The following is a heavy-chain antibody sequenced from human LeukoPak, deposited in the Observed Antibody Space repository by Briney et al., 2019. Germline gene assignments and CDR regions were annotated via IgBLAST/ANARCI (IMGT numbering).Heavy chain of an antibody. J-gene: IGHJ4*02. Sequence: GGSLRLSCAASGFTFSDYYMSWIRQAPGKGLEWVSYISRSGSTIYYADSVKGRFTISRDNAKNSLYLQMNSLRAEDTAVYYCASGGPASGSYYRYFDYWGQGTLVTVSS. CDR1: GFTFSDYY. CDR3: ASGGPASGSYYRYFDY. CDR2: ISRSGSTI. D-gene: IGHD1-26*01. V-gene: IGHV3-11*01.